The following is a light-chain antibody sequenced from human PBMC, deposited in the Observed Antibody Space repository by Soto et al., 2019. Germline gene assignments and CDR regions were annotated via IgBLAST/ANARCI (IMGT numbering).Light chain of an antibody. CDR2: GAS. CDR1: QSISRY. CDR3: QQRSNWPPT. Sequence: IVLTQSPGTLSLSPGERTTLSCRASQSISRYLAWYQQKPGQGTRLLIYGASSRATGTPARVSGSGSGTDFTLTISSLEPEEFAVDYCQQRSNWPPTFGQGTKVDI. J-gene: IGKJ1*01. V-gene: IGKV3-11*01.